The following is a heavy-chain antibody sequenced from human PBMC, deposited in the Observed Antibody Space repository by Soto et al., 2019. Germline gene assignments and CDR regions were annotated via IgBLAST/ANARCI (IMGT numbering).Heavy chain of an antibody. V-gene: IGHV4-59*01. CDR3: ARGRGTSGKRYFDY. Sequence: SETLSLTCTVSGGSISSYYWSWIRQPPGKGLEWIGYIYHSGSTNYNPSLKSRLIISVDTPKTLFPLKVDAVTTADKAVDYRARGRGTSGKRYFDYWGPGTLVTVSS. CDR2: IYHSGST. CDR1: GGSISSYY. D-gene: IGHD1-1*01. J-gene: IGHJ4*02.